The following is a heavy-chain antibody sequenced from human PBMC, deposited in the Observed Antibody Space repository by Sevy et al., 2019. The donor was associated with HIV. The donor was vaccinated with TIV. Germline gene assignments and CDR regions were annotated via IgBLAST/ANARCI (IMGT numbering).Heavy chain of an antibody. CDR1: GFTFSDYY. V-gene: IGHV3-11*06. Sequence: GGSLRLSCAASGFTFSDYYMSWIRQAPGKGREWASYISSSSGYTNYTDSVKGRFTISRDNAKNSLYLQMNSLRAEDTAVYYCARVGAASAFDYWGPGTLVTVSS. J-gene: IGHJ4*02. CDR2: ISSSSGYT. D-gene: IGHD3-16*01. CDR3: ARVGAASAFDY.